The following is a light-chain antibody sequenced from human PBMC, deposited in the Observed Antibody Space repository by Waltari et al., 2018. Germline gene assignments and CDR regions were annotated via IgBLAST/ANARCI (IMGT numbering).Light chain of an antibody. J-gene: IGKJ4*01. CDR3: QQTNSLPST. Sequence: DIQMTQSPSSVSASVGDRVTITCRASQGISSWLAWFPQKPGKAPKLLIYTASTLQSGVPSRFSGSGSGTDFTLTISSLQPEDSATYYCQQTNSLPSTFGGGTKVEI. CDR1: QGISSW. V-gene: IGKV1-12*02. CDR2: TAS.